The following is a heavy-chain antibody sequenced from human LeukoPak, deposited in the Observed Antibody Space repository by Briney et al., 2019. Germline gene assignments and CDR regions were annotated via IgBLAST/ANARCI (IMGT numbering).Heavy chain of an antibody. Sequence: GASVKVSCKASGGTFSSYAISWVRRAPGQGLEWMGGIIPIFGTANYAQKFQGRVTITTDESTSTAYMELSSLRSEDTAVYYCARGIAAAGTHNWFDPWGQGTLVTVSS. CDR1: GGTFSSYA. CDR3: ARGIAAAGTHNWFDP. J-gene: IGHJ5*02. D-gene: IGHD6-13*01. V-gene: IGHV1-69*05. CDR2: IIPIFGTA.